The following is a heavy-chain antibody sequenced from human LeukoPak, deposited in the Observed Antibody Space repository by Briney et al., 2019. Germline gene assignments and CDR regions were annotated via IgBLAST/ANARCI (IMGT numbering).Heavy chain of an antibody. CDR1: GFTFDDYA. CDR2: ISWNSGSI. Sequence: PGGSLRLSCAASGFTFDDYAMPWVRQAPGKGLEWVSGISWNSGSIGYADSVKGRFTISRDNAKNSLYLQMNSLRAEDTALYYCAKDTHGYGSGSYYKAFDYWGQGTLVTVSS. CDR3: AKDTHGYGSGSYYKAFDY. J-gene: IGHJ4*02. D-gene: IGHD3-10*01. V-gene: IGHV3-9*01.